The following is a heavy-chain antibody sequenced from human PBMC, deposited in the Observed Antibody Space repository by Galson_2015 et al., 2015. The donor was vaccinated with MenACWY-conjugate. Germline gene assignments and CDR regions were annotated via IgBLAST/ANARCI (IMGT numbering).Heavy chain of an antibody. Sequence: QSGAEVKKPGESLKISRKGSGYSFTNYWIGWVRQMPGKGLEWMGLINPGLVNPGDSNIRYSPSFQGQVTISADESISTAYLQWSSLKASDTAMYYCARHPPGGRGMDVWGRGTTVTVSS. D-gene: IGHD2-15*01. J-gene: IGHJ6*02. V-gene: IGHV5-51*01. CDR3: ARHPPGGRGMDV. CDR1: GYSFTNYW. CDR2: INPGLVNPGDSNI.